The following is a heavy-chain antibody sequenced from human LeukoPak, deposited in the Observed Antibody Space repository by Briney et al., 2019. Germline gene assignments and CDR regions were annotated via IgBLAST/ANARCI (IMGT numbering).Heavy chain of an antibody. CDR1: GFTFSSYA. J-gene: IGHJ5*02. Sequence: GGSLRLSCAASGFTFSSYAMSWVRQAPGKGLEGVSAISGSSGSTYYADSVKGRFTISRDNYKNTLYLQMNSLRAEDTAVYYCAKDGYGDYRNWFDPWGQGTLVTVSS. D-gene: IGHD4-17*01. CDR3: AKDGYGDYRNWFDP. V-gene: IGHV3-23*01. CDR2: ISGSSGST.